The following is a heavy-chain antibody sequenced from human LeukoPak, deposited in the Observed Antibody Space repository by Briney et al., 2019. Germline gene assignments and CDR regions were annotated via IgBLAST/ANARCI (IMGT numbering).Heavy chain of an antibody. CDR3: ARVPVGSWYSAQPLKLDY. CDR2: INPNSGGT. V-gene: IGHV1-2*06. CDR1: GYTFTGYY. J-gene: IGHJ4*02. Sequence: ASVKVSCKASGYTFTGYYMHWVRQAPGQGLEWMGRINPNSGGTNYAQKFQGRVPMTRDTSISTAYMELSRLRSDDTAVYYCARVPVGSWYSAQPLKLDYWGQGTLVTVSS. D-gene: IGHD6-13*01.